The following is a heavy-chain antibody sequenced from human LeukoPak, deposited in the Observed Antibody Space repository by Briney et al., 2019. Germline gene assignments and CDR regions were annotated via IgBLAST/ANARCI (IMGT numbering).Heavy chain of an antibody. D-gene: IGHD5-12*01. CDR3: AREPTSGREPTSGRPLDY. J-gene: IGHJ4*02. V-gene: IGHV4-4*07. CDR2: IYSSGSN. Sequence: SETLSLTCTDSGGSISGYFWSWIRQPAGKGLEWIGRIYSSGSNNYNPSLKSRVTMSLDTSKNHLSLNLSSVTAADTAVYYCAREPTSGREPTSGRPLDYWGQGTLVTVSS. CDR1: GGSISGYF.